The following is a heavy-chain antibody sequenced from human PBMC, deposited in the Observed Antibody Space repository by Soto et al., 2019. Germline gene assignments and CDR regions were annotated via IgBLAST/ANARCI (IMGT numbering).Heavy chain of an antibody. V-gene: IGHV3-53*01. CDR3: ASSDSYYFDY. Sequence: HPGGSLRLSXAVSGFTVSSNYMSWVRQAPGKGLEWVSVIYVGSGGTYYADSVKGRFTISRDNSKNTLYLQMNSLRAGDTAVYYCASSDSYYFDYWGQGTLVTVSS. CDR1: GFTVSSNY. J-gene: IGHJ4*02. CDR2: IYVGSGGT. D-gene: IGHD2-21*02.